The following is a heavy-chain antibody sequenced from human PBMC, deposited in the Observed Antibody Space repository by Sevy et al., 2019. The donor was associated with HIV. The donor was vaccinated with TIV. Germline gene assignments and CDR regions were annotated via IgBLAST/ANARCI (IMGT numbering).Heavy chain of an antibody. Sequence: GGSLRLSCAASGFTFSNAWMSWVRQAPGKGLEWVGRIKGKIYDGTIDYAAPVKGRFSISRDDSKNTLYLQMNSLKTEYTSVYYCTTASWSQEDYYNYWGQGTLVTVSS. CDR1: GFTFSNAW. D-gene: IGHD6-13*01. CDR3: TTASWSQEDYYNY. J-gene: IGHJ4*02. CDR2: IKGKIYDGTI. V-gene: IGHV3-15*01.